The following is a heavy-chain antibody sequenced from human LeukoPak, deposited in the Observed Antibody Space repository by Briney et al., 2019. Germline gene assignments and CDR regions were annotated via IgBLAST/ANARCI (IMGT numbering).Heavy chain of an antibody. CDR3: ASGNNYAYRGGDHRGCDY. CDR2: INPSDGTT. Sequence: ASVKVSCKASGYTFTSYYMQWVRQAPGQGLEWMGIINPSDGTTYYAQKFQGRVTMTRDTSTSTGYMELSSLRSEDTAVYYGASGNNYAYRGGDHRGCDYWGQGTLVTVSS. J-gene: IGHJ4*02. D-gene: IGHD5-18*01. V-gene: IGHV1-46*01. CDR1: GYTFTSYY.